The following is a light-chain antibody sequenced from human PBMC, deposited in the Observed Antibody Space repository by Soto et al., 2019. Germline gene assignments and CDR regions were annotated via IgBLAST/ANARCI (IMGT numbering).Light chain of an antibody. Sequence: EIVLTQSPGTLSLSPGERATLSCRASQSVSNNYLAWYQQKPGQAPRLLIYGASNRATGIPDRFSGSGSGTDLTLTISRLQNEDFPVYYCQHYGSSGTFGQGTKVDIK. J-gene: IGKJ1*01. CDR2: GAS. V-gene: IGKV3-20*01. CDR3: QHYGSSGT. CDR1: QSVSNNY.